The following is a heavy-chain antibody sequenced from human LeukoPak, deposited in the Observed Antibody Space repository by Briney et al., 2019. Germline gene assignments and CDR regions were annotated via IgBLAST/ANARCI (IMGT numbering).Heavy chain of an antibody. Sequence: ASVNVSCKASGYTFTSYDINWVRQATGQGLEWMGWMNPNSGNTGYAQKFQGRVTMTRNTSISTAYMELSSLRSEDTAVYYCARGGHSSSWYYYYYYYMDVWGKGTTVTVSS. D-gene: IGHD6-13*01. J-gene: IGHJ6*03. CDR2: MNPNSGNT. CDR3: ARGGHSSSWYYYYYYYMDV. V-gene: IGHV1-8*01. CDR1: GYTFTSYD.